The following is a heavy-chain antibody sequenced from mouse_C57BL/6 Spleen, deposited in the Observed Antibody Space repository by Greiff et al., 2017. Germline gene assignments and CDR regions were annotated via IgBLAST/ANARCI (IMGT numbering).Heavy chain of an antibody. CDR1: GYTFTDYE. CDR2: IDPETGGT. CDR3: TRGGVPDAMDY. Sequence: VQLQQSGAELVRPGASVTLSCKASGYTFTDYEMHWVKHTPVHGLEWIGAIDPETGGTAYNQKFKGKAILTADKSSSTAYMELRSLTSEDSAVYYCTRGGVPDAMDYWGQGTSVTVSS. J-gene: IGHJ4*01. V-gene: IGHV1-15*01.